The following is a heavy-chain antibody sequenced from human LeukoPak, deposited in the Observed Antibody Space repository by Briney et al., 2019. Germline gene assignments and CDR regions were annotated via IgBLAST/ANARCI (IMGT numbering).Heavy chain of an antibody. CDR3: ARQFRISGWYYFDY. V-gene: IGHV5-51*01. CDR2: IYPGDSDT. D-gene: IGHD6-19*01. CDR1: GYSFTSYW. J-gene: IGHJ4*02. Sequence: GEPLKISCKGSGYSFTSYWIGWVRQMPGKGLEWMGIIYPGDSDTRYSPSFQGQITISADKSISTAYLQWSSLKASDTAMYYCARQFRISGWYYFDYWGQGTLVTVSS.